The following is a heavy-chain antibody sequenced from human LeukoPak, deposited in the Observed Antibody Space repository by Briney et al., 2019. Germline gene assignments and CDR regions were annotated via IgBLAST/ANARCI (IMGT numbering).Heavy chain of an antibody. V-gene: IGHV3-21*01. Sequence: GESLRPSCAASGFTFSSYSMNWVRQAPGKGLEWVSSISSSGSYIYYADSVKGRFTISRDNAKNSLYLQMNSLRAEDTAVYYCASDDYGGNSVVYFQHWGQGTLVTVSS. CDR3: ASDDYGGNSVVYFQH. CDR1: GFTFSSYS. D-gene: IGHD4-23*01. J-gene: IGHJ1*01. CDR2: ISSSGSYI.